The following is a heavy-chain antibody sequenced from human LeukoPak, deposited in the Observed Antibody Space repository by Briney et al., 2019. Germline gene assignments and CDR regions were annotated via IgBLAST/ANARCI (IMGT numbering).Heavy chain of an antibody. CDR2: INPNSGGT. D-gene: IGHD3-10*01. Sequence: ASVKVSCKASGYTFTGYYMHWVRQAPGQGLEWMGWINPNSGGTNYAQKFQGRVTMTRDTSISTAYMELSRLRSDDTAVYYCARDRGYGSGSYYNVGSYYYYTDVWGKGTTVTISS. CDR3: ARDRGYGSGSYYNVGSYYYYTDV. CDR1: GYTFTGYY. J-gene: IGHJ6*03. V-gene: IGHV1-2*02.